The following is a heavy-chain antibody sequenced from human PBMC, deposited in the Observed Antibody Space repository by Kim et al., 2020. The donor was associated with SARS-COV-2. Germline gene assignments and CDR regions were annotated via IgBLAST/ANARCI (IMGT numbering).Heavy chain of an antibody. Sequence: GGSLRLSCAASGFTFSSYGMHWVRQAPGKGLEWVAVIWYDGSNKYYADSVKGRFTISRDNSKNTLYLQMNSLRAEDTAVYYCARGGIGYDTSGAFDIWGQGTMVTVSS. CDR2: IWYDGSNK. CDR1: GFTFSSYG. J-gene: IGHJ3*02. D-gene: IGHD3-3*01. V-gene: IGHV3-33*01. CDR3: ARGGIGYDTSGAFDI.